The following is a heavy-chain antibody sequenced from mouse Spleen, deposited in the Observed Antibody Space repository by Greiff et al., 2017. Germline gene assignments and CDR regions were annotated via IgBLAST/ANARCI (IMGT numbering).Heavy chain of an antibody. CDR2: IDPEDGDT. V-gene: IGHV14-1*01. Sequence: EVQLQQSGAELVRPGASVKLSCTASGFNIKDYYMHWVKQRPEQGLEWIGRIDPEDGDTEYAPKFQGKATMTADTSSNTAYLQLSSLTSEDTAVYYCTFIYYYGSSSLAYWGQGTLVTVSA. D-gene: IGHD1-1*01. CDR3: TFIYYYGSSSLAY. CDR1: GFNIKDYY. J-gene: IGHJ3*01.